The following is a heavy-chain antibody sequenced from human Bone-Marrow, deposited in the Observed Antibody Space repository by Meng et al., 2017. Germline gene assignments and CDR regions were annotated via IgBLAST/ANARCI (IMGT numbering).Heavy chain of an antibody. V-gene: IGHV1-46*01. J-gene: IGHJ6*01. CDR2: INPSGGST. D-gene: IGHD3-22*01. Sequence: ASVKVSCKASGYTFTSYYMHWVRQAPGQGLEWMGIINPSGGSTSYAQKFQGRVTMTRDTSTSTVYMELSSLRSEDTAVYYCARSYYYDSSGYFGDYGMDVWGQGTTVT. CDR1: GYTFTSYY. CDR3: ARSYYYDSSGYFGDYGMDV.